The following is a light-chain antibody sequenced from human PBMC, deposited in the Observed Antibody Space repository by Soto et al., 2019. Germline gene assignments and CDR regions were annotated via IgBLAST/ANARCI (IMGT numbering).Light chain of an antibody. Sequence: ANQMTPSPSSLSTCVGDRVTISCRASLGIGNALGWYQQKPGKPPKVLIYGASNLQSGVPSRFSGSGSGTKFTLTIASLQPDDFATYYCQQYETFSGTFGPGTKVDI. CDR3: QQYETFSGT. V-gene: IGKV1-6*01. CDR2: GAS. CDR1: LGIGNA. J-gene: IGKJ1*01.